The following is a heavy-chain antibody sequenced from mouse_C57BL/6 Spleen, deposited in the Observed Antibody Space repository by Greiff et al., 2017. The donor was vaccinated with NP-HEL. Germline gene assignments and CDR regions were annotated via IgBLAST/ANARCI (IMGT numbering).Heavy chain of an antibody. CDR2: ISYDGSN. D-gene: IGHD2-1*01. CDR3: ARAQVRNFFDY. Sequence: EVQLQESGPGLVKPSQSLSLTCSVTGYSITSGYYWNWIRQFPGNKLEWMGYISYDGSNNYNPSLKNRISITRDTSKNQFFLKLNSVTTEDTATYYCARAQVRNFFDYWGQGTTLTVSS. V-gene: IGHV3-6*01. J-gene: IGHJ2*01. CDR1: GYSITSGYY.